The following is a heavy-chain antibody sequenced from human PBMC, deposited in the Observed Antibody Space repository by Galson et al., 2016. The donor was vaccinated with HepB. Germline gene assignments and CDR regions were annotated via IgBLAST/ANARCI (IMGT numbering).Heavy chain of an antibody. V-gene: IGHV3-23*01. J-gene: IGHJ6*02. CDR3: AKGALQGGYYGFDV. Sequence: SLRLSCAASGFTFNAYGMIWVRQAPGKGLEWVSLIGATGGTTYYADSVKGRFTISRDNSKNTLYLQMNSLRAEDTAVYYCAKGALQGGYYGFDVWGQGTTVTVSS. CDR2: IGATGGTT. CDR1: GFTFNAYG. D-gene: IGHD1-26*01.